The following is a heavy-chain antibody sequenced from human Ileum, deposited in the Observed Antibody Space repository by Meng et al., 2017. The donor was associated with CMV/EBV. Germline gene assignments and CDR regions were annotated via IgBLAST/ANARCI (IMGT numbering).Heavy chain of an antibody. CDR2: SGTGADT. D-gene: IGHD4-17*01. Sequence: GGPLVPPCVSLAVSCVSSGITFRTNSIPRVRQAPRKGLEWISPSGTGADTSSADSVKGRFTISSDSSKTPLYLQMHSLRAEDTAIYYCVPYSPPLRYFEYWGPGTLVTVSS. V-gene: IGHV3-23*01. J-gene: IGHJ4*02. CDR3: VPYSPPLRYFEY. CDR1: GITFRTNS.